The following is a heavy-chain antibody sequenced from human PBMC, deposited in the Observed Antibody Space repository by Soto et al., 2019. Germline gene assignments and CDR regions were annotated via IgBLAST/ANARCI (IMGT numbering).Heavy chain of an antibody. Sequence: GGSLRLSCAASGFTFSNAWMNWVRQDPGKGLEWVGRIKSKTDGGTTDYAAPVKGRFTISKDDSKNTLYLQMNSLKTEDTAVYYCTTRVSLPLFFDYWGQGTLVTVSS. D-gene: IGHD2-21*01. V-gene: IGHV3-15*07. CDR3: TTRVSLPLFFDY. CDR1: GFTFSNAW. CDR2: IKSKTDGGTT. J-gene: IGHJ4*02.